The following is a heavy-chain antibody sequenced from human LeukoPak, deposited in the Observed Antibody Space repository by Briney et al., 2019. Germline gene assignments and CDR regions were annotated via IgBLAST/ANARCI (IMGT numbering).Heavy chain of an antibody. J-gene: IGHJ6*02. Sequence: ASVKVSCKASGYTLTSYDINWVRQATGQGLEWMGIINPSGGSTSYAQKFQGRVTMTRDTSTSTVYMELSSLRSEDTAVYYCAREVVVISSYYGMDVWGQGTTVTVSS. CDR1: GYTLTSYD. CDR3: AREVVVISSYYGMDV. V-gene: IGHV1-46*01. D-gene: IGHD3-22*01. CDR2: INPSGGST.